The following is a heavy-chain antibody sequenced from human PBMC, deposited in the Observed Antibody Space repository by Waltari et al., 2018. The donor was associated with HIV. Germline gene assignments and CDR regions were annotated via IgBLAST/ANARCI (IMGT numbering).Heavy chain of an antibody. CDR1: GFSFSSNA. Sequence: VQLVESGGGVVQPGRIMRLSSAACGFSFSSNALHWVRQAPGKGLEWVAVISYDGSNKYYADSVKGRFTISRDNSKNTLYLQMNSLRAEDTAVYYCARPKYSYGYHFDYWGQGTLVTVSS. CDR3: ARPKYSYGYHFDY. D-gene: IGHD5-18*01. CDR2: ISYDGSNK. V-gene: IGHV3-30*04. J-gene: IGHJ4*02.